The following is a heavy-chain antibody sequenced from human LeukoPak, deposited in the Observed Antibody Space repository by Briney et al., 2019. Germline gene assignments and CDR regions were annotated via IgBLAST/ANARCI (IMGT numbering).Heavy chain of an antibody. Sequence: GGSLRLSCAASGFTFSSYGMHWVRQAPGKGLEWVAVISYDGSNKYYADSVKGRFTISRDNAKNSLYLQMNSLRAEDTALYYCARDQGSGSGYYGMDVWGQGTTVTVSS. J-gene: IGHJ6*02. CDR1: GFTFSSYG. V-gene: IGHV3-30*03. CDR3: ARDQGSGSGYYGMDV. CDR2: ISYDGSNK. D-gene: IGHD5-12*01.